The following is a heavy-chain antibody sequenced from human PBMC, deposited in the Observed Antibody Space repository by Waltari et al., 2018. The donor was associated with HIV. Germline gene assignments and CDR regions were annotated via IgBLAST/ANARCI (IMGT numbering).Heavy chain of an antibody. CDR2: ISGDSSKT. CDR3: AREGVLMPTMGAEF. D-gene: IGHD1-1*01. CDR1: GYIVSKYG. J-gene: IGHJ4*02. Sequence: QVQLVQSAPEVKEPGAAVKMSCKTIGYIVSKYGISWVRLAPGQGLEWMGWISGDSSKTNFAQKFLGRSIMTTQTRTNMAYLEVRSLRFDDTAVYYCAREGVLMPTMGAEFWGQGTPVTVSS. V-gene: IGHV1-18*01.